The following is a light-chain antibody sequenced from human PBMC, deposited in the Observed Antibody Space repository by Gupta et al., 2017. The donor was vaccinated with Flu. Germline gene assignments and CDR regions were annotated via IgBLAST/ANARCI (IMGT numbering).Light chain of an antibody. V-gene: IGKV3-15*01. CDR2: GAS. J-gene: IGKJ4*01. CDR1: QSVSSN. CDR3: QQYNKWPAPT. Sequence: EIVMTQSPATLSVSPGERATLSCRASQSVSSNLAWYQQKPGQAPRLRIYGASTRATGIPARFSGTGSGTEFTRTMRIRQSEDFAVYSCQQYNKWPAPTFRGESKAEI.